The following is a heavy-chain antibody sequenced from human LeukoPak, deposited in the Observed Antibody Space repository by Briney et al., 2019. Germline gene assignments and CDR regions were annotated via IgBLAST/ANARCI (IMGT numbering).Heavy chain of an antibody. V-gene: IGHV1-18*01. J-gene: IGHJ4*02. D-gene: IGHD3-22*01. CDR2: ISAYNGNT. CDR1: GYTFTSYG. CDR3: AREDSSGYYLVY. Sequence: APVKVSCKASGYTFTSYGISWVRQAPGQGLEWMGWISAYNGNTNYAQKLQGRVTMTTDTSTSTAYMELRSLRSDDTAVYYCAREDSSGYYLVYWGQGTLVTVSS.